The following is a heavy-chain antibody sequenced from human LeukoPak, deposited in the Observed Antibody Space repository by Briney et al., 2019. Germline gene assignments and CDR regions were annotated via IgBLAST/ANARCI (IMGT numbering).Heavy chain of an antibody. J-gene: IGHJ4*02. D-gene: IGHD5-24*01. CDR1: GGTFITYG. CDR3: ATTSVRDGFNYFDY. CDR2: IVPMFGIA. V-gene: IGHV1-69*05. Sequence: GSSVKVSCKASGGTFITYGINWVRQAPGQGLEWMGGIVPMFGIANYAQKFEGRVSITTDESSTTAYMELSSLRSGDTAFYYCATTSVRDGFNYFDYWGQGTLVPVSS.